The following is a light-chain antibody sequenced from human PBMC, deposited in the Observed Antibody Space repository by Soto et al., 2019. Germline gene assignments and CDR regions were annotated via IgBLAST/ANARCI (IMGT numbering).Light chain of an antibody. CDR1: QSISSW. CDR3: QQYENYWT. Sequence: DIQMTQSPSTLSASVGDRVTITCRASQSISSWLAWYQQKPGKAPKLLIYKASSLESGVPSRFSGSGSGTEFSLTISNLQPDDCATYYCQQYENYWTFGQGTKVDNK. J-gene: IGKJ1*01. CDR2: KAS. V-gene: IGKV1-5*03.